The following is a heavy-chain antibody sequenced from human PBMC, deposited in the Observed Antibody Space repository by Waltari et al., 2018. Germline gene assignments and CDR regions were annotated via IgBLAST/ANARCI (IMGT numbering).Heavy chain of an antibody. CDR3: ARGRLRNESIVGATQFWAY. Sequence: QVQLQQWGAGLLKPSETLSLTCAVYGGSFSGYYRSWIRQPPGKGLEWIGEINHSGSTNYNPSLKSRVTISVDTSKNQFSLKLSSVTAADTAVYYCARGRLRNESIVGATQFWAYWGQGTLVTVSS. CDR1: GGSFSGYY. V-gene: IGHV4-34*01. D-gene: IGHD1-26*01. CDR2: INHSGST. J-gene: IGHJ4*02.